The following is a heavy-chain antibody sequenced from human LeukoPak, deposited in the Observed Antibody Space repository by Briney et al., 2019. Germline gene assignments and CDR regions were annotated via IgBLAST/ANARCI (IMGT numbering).Heavy chain of an antibody. CDR2: IYPSDSDT. CDR1: GYSFTNYW. J-gene: IGHJ4*02. D-gene: IGHD3-10*01. V-gene: IGHV5-51*01. CDR3: ARTYGSGTSFDY. Sequence: GESLKISCKGSGYSFTNYWIGWARQMPGKGLEWMGIIYPSDSDTRYSPSFQGQVTISADKSISAAYLQWSSLKASDTALYYCARTYGSGTSFDYWGQGTLVTVSS.